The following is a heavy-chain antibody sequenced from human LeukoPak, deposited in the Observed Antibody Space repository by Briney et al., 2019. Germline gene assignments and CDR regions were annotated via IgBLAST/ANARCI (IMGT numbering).Heavy chain of an antibody. CDR3: ARQWLVSPLFDY. J-gene: IGHJ4*02. CDR2: INHSGST. CDR1: GGSFSGYY. V-gene: IGHV4-34*01. Sequence: SESLSLTCAVYGGSFSGYYWSWIRQPPGKGLEWIGEINHSGSTNYNPSLRSRVTVSVHTSKNPLSLKLSSVTAADTAVYYCARQWLVSPLFDYWGQGTLVTVSS. D-gene: IGHD6-19*01.